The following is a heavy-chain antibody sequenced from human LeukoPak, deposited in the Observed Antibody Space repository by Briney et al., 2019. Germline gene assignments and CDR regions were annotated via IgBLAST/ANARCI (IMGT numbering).Heavy chain of an antibody. J-gene: IGHJ4*02. V-gene: IGHV1-8*01. CDR1: GYTLASYD. CDR3: TRETSSRYFDY. CDR2: MNPNSGRT. Sequence: ASVKVSCKASGYTLASYDINWVRQATGQGLEWMGWMNPNSGRTGYAQNFQGRITITRNTSISTAYMELSSLRSEDTAVYYCTRETSSRYFDYWGQGTLVTVSS.